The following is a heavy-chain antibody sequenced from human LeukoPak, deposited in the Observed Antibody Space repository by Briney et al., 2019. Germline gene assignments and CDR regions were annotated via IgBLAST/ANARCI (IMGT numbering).Heavy chain of an antibody. CDR2: INHLGGS. CDR3: ATSTILGVIAY. D-gene: IGHD3-10*01. CDR1: AGSFSDYY. Sequence: PSETLSLTCSVYAGSFSDYYWRWLRQSPGKGLEWIGEINHLGGSNYNPSLKSRVTISVDTPEKQFSLKLSSVTAADTAVYYCATSTILGVIAYWGQGTLVAVSS. V-gene: IGHV4-34*01. J-gene: IGHJ4*02.